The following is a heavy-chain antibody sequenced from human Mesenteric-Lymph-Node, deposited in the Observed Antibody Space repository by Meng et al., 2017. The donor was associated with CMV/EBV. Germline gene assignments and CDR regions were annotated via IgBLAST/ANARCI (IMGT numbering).Heavy chain of an antibody. CDR3: ARRYPFHWYFDL. Sequence: GGSLRLSCVASGFSFSSYCMHWVRQAPGKGLEWVAFIRYDGSNKYYGDSVKGRFTISRDNAENSLYLQMSSRRVEDTAVYYCARRYPFHWYFDLWGRGTLVTVSS. V-gene: IGHV3-30*02. D-gene: IGHD1-14*01. CDR1: GFSFSSYC. J-gene: IGHJ2*01. CDR2: IRYDGSNK.